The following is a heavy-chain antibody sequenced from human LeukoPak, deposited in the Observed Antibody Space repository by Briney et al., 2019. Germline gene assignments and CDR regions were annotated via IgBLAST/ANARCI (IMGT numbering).Heavy chain of an antibody. Sequence: GESLRLSCAASGFTFNRYGMSWVRQAPGKGLEWVSAISGSGGTTYYADSVKGRFTISRDNSKNTLYLQINSLRDEDTAVYYCAKDHLPGIVVADRDYWGQGTLVTVSS. CDR1: GFTFNRYG. CDR3: AKDHLPGIVVADRDY. D-gene: IGHD6-19*01. V-gene: IGHV3-23*01. CDR2: ISGSGGTT. J-gene: IGHJ4*02.